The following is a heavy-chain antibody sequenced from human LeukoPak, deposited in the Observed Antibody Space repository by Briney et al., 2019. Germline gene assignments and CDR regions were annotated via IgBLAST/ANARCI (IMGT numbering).Heavy chain of an antibody. Sequence: SETLSLTCTVSGGSISSGSYYWSWIRQPAGKGLEWIGRIYTSGSTNYNPSLKSRVTISVDTSKNQFSLKLSSVTAADTAVYYCARAPRYCSGGSCYSFSYYYYMDVWGKGTTVTVSS. D-gene: IGHD2-15*01. CDR2: IYTSGST. J-gene: IGHJ6*03. V-gene: IGHV4-61*02. CDR1: GGSISSGSYY. CDR3: ARAPRYCSGGSCYSFSYYYYMDV.